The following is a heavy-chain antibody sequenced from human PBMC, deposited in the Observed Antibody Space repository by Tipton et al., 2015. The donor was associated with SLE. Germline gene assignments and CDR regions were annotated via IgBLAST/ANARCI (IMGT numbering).Heavy chain of an antibody. CDR2: IYYSGST. CDR1: GGSISSSSYY. J-gene: IGHJ3*02. V-gene: IGHV4-39*01. D-gene: IGHD6-19*01. CDR3: ARRGWVDAFDI. Sequence: TLSLTCTVSGGSISSSSYYWGWIRRPPGQGLEWIGSIYYSGSTYYNPSLKSRVTISVDTSKNQFSLKLSSVTAADTAVYYCARRGWVDAFDIWGQGTMVIVSS.